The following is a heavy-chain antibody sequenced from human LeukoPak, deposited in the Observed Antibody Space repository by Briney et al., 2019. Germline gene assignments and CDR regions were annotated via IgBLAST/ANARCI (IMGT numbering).Heavy chain of an antibody. Sequence: SETLSLTCTVSGGSISSSSYYWGWLRQPPGKGLEWIVSIYYSGSNHYNPSLKRRVPISEDTHKNQFPLKLSSVTAADTAVYYCARRRDGYYYGSGSSRRLYYFDYWGQGTLVTVSS. D-gene: IGHD3-10*01. J-gene: IGHJ4*02. CDR3: ARRRDGYYYGSGSSRRLYYFDY. CDR1: GGSISSSSYY. V-gene: IGHV4-39*01. CDR2: IYYSGSN.